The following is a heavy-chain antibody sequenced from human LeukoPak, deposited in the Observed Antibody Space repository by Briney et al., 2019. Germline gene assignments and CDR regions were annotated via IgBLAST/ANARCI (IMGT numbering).Heavy chain of an antibody. Sequence: GGSLRLSCEVSGFSLDDYAMHWVRQAPGKGLEWVSGISWNSGSIGYADSVKGRFTISRDNAKNSLYLQMNSLRAEDTALYYCAKDGIFKMAGTLDYWGQGTLVTVSS. CDR3: AKDGIFKMAGTLDY. J-gene: IGHJ4*02. V-gene: IGHV3-9*01. CDR2: ISWNSGSI. CDR1: GFSLDDYA. D-gene: IGHD6-19*01.